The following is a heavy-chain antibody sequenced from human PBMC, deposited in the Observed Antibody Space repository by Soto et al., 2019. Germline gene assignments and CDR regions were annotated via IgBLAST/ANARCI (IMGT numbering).Heavy chain of an antibody. CDR1: GYTFTSYG. V-gene: IGHV1-18*01. D-gene: IGHD3-10*01. CDR2: ISAYNGNT. CDR3: ARDGVVRGVISSRDPDGMDV. J-gene: IGHJ6*02. Sequence: QVQLVQSGAEVKKPGASVKVSCKASGYTFTSYGISWVRQAPGQGLEWMGWISAYNGNTNYAQKLQGRVTMTTDTSTRTAYMELRSLRSDDTAVYYCARDGVVRGVISSRDPDGMDVWGQGTTVTVSS.